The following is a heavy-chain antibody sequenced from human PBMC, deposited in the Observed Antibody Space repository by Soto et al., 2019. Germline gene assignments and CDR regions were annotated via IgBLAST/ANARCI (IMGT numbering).Heavy chain of an antibody. Sequence: PSETLSLTCTVSGGSVSSGSYYWSWIRQPPGKGLEWIGYIYYSGRTNYNPSLKSRVTISVDTSKNQFSLKLSSVTAADTAVYYCARADCSSTSCREACFDPWGQGTLVTVSS. CDR2: IYYSGRT. V-gene: IGHV4-61*01. CDR1: GGSVSSGSYY. D-gene: IGHD2-2*01. CDR3: ARADCSSTSCREACFDP. J-gene: IGHJ5*02.